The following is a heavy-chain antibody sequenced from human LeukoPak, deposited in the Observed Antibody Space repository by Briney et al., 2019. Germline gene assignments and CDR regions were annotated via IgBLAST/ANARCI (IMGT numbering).Heavy chain of an antibody. CDR2: IYYSGST. CDR1: GDSISSYY. Sequence: PSETLSLTCTVSGDSISSYYWSWLRQPPGKGLEWLGYIYYSGSTNYNPSLKSRVTISVDTSKNQFSLKLSSVTAADTAVYYCAIVKGGWFDPWGQGTLVTVSS. D-gene: IGHD3-16*01. CDR3: AIVKGGWFDP. J-gene: IGHJ5*02. V-gene: IGHV4-59*01.